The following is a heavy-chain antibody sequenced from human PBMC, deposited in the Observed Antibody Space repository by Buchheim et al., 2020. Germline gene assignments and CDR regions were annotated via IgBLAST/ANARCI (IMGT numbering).Heavy chain of an antibody. CDR1: GDSIHSGGYS. J-gene: IGHJ4*02. D-gene: IGHD3-10*01. Sequence: HLQESGSGLVNPSQTLSLTCAVSGDSIHSGGYSWSWIRQPPGKGLEWIGYIYYSGSTNYNPSLKSRVTISVDTSKNQFSLKLSSVTAADTAVYYCARVPPGDYWGQGTL. V-gene: IGHV4-61*08. CDR3: ARVPPGDY. CDR2: IYYSGST.